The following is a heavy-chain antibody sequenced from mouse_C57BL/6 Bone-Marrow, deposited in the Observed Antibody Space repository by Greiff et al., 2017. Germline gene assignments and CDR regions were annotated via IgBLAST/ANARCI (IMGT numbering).Heavy chain of an antibody. D-gene: IGHD1-1*01. CDR2: IDPANGDT. Sequence: VQLQQSGAELVRPGASVKLSCTASGFNIKDDYMHWVKQRPEQGLEWIGWIDPANGDTEYASKFQGKATITADTSSNTAYLQLSSLTSEDTAVYYCTTGVIYCYGSSYDYWGQGTTLTVSS. CDR1: GFNIKDDY. CDR3: TTGVIYCYGSSYDY. V-gene: IGHV14-4*01. J-gene: IGHJ2*01.